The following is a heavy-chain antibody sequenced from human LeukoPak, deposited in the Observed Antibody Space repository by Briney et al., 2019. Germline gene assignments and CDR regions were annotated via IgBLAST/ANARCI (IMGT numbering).Heavy chain of an antibody. V-gene: IGHV4-34*01. J-gene: IGHJ6*02. D-gene: IGHD2-2*01. CDR3: ARDRSVPASYYYGMDV. CDR1: GGSFSGYY. Sequence: SGTLSLTCAVYGGSFSGYYWSWIRQPPGKGLEWIGEINHSGSTNYNPSLKSRVTISVDTSKNQFSLKLSSVTAADTAVYYCARDRSVPASYYYGMDVWGQGTTVTVSS. CDR2: INHSGST.